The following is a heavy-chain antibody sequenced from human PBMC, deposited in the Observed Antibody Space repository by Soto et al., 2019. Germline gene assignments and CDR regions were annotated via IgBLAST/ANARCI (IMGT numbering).Heavy chain of an antibody. CDR1: GGTFSSYT. V-gene: IGHV1-69*02. CDR3: ARAITMVRGVIYYYYGMDV. J-gene: IGHJ6*02. CDR2: IIPILGIA. D-gene: IGHD3-10*01. Sequence: QVQLVQSGAEVKKPGSSVKVSCKASGGTFSSYTISWVRQAPGQGLEWMGRIIPILGIANYAQKFQGRVTITAEKSTSTAYMELSSLRSEDTAVYYCARAITMVRGVIYYYYGMDVWGQGTTVTVSS.